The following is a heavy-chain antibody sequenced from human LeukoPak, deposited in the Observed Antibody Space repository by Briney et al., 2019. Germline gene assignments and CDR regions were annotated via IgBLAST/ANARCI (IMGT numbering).Heavy chain of an antibody. CDR3: AKDSCSTSCRAGYAFDI. Sequence: GGSLRLSCAASGFTFSSYAMSWVRQAPGKGLEWVSAISGSGGSTYYADSVKGRFTISRDNSKSTLYLQMNSLRAEDTAVYYCAKDSCSTSCRAGYAFDIWGQGTMVTVSS. V-gene: IGHV3-23*01. J-gene: IGHJ3*02. CDR1: GFTFSSYA. CDR2: ISGSGGST. D-gene: IGHD2-2*01.